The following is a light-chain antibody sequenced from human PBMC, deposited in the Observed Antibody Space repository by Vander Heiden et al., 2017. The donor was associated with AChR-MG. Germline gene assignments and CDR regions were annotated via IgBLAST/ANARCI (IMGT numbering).Light chain of an antibody. V-gene: IGKV2-28*01. Sequence: DVVMTHSPLSLPVTPGDPASISCRSSQSLLQSDGNNYLDWYVQMSGQPPQLLIYLGFSRASGVPDRSSGSGSGTDFTLKISRVEAEDVGAYSCMRGLHPLTFGGATKVEIK. CDR2: LGF. CDR1: QSLLQSDGNNY. J-gene: IGKJ4*01. CDR3: MRGLHPLT.